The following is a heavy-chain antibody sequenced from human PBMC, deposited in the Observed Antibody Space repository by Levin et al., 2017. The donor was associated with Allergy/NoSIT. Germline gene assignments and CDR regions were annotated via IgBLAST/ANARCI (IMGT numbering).Heavy chain of an antibody. CDR3: ATVRFLGWVSPAACDY. CDR2: IKSKTDGGTT. J-gene: IGHJ4*02. V-gene: IGHV3-15*05. D-gene: IGHD3-3*01. Sequence: GGSLRLSCAASGFTFSNAWMTWVRQAPGKGLEWVGRIKSKTDGGTTDYSAPVKGRFTISRDDSKNTVFLLMNSLKNADTAVYYCATVRFLGWVSPAACDYWGQGTLVTVSS. CDR1: GFTFSNAW.